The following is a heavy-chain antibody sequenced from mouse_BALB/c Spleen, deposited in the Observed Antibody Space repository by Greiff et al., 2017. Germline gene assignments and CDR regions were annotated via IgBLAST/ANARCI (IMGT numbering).Heavy chain of an antibody. J-gene: IGHJ3*01. V-gene: IGHV3-2*02. CDR1: GYSITSDYA. Sequence: EVQLVESGPGLVKPSQSLSLTCTVTGYSITSDYAWNWIRQFPGNKLEWMGYISYSGSTSYNPSLKSRISITRDTSKNQFFLQLNSVTTEDTATYYCARSYYGSSWFAYWGQGTLVTVSA. CDR2: ISYSGST. CDR3: ARSYYGSSWFAY. D-gene: IGHD1-1*01.